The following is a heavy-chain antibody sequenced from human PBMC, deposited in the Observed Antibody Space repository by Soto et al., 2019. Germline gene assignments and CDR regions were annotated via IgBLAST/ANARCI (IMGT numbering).Heavy chain of an antibody. V-gene: IGHV1-2*04. CDR1: GYTFTGYY. CDR3: ARGYGGNSVGATLTDY. J-gene: IGHJ4*02. Sequence: QVQLVQSGAEVKKPGASVKVSCKASGYTFTGYYMHWVRQAPGQGLEWMGWINPNSGGTNYAQKFQGWVTMTRDTSISTAYMELSRLRSDDTAVYYCARGYGGNSVGATLTDYWGQGTLVTVSS. D-gene: IGHD4-17*01. CDR2: INPNSGGT.